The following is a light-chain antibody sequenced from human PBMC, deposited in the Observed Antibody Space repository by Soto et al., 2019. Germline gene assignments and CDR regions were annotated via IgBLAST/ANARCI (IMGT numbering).Light chain of an antibody. CDR1: SSDVGGYNY. CDR2: EVS. CDR3: SSYAGSNILYV. Sequence: ALTQPPSASGSPGQSVTISCTGTSSDVGGYNYVSWYQQHPGKAPKLMIYEVSKRPSGVPDRFSGSKSGNTASLTVSGLQAEDEADYYCSSYAGSNILYVFGTGTKVTVL. J-gene: IGLJ1*01. V-gene: IGLV2-8*01.